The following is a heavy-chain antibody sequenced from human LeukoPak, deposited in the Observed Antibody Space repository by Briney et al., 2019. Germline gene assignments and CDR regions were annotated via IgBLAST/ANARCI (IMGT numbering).Heavy chain of an antibody. Sequence: SVNVSCKASGGTFSSYAISWVRQAPGQGREWMGGIIPIFGTANYAQKFQGRVTITADESTSTAYMELSSLRSEDTAVYYCASDSSCSSTSSCYRYYYYMDVWGKGTTVTVSS. V-gene: IGHV1-69*13. CDR2: IIPIFGTA. J-gene: IGHJ6*03. CDR3: ASDSSCSSTSSCYRYYYYMDV. CDR1: GGTFSSYA. D-gene: IGHD2-2*01.